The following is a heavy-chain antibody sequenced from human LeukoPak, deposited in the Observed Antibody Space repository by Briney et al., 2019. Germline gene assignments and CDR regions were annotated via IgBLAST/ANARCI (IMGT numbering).Heavy chain of an antibody. J-gene: IGHJ3*02. Sequence: SETLSLTCTVSGGSISSGGYYWNWIRQPPGKGLEWIGYIYHSGTTYYNPSLKSRVTISVDRSKNQFSLKLNSVTAADTAVYYCAKDLYYYGSGSDAFDIWGQGTMVTVSS. D-gene: IGHD3-10*01. CDR2: IYHSGTT. CDR3: AKDLYYYGSGSDAFDI. V-gene: IGHV4-30-2*01. CDR1: GGSISSGGYY.